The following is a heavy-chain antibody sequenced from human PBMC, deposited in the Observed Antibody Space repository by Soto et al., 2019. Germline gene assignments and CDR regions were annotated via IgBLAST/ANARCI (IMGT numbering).Heavy chain of an antibody. Sequence: SGTLSLNCTVSGGSISSYYWSWIWQPPGKGLEWIGYIYYSGSTNYNPSLKSRVTISVDTSKNQFSLKLSSVTAADTAVYYCARGDGYMLLGPYSAQGTLATVS. V-gene: IGHV4-59*01. J-gene: IGHJ1*01. CDR1: GGSISSYY. CDR3: ARGDGYMLLGPY. CDR2: IYYSGST. D-gene: IGHD5-12*01.